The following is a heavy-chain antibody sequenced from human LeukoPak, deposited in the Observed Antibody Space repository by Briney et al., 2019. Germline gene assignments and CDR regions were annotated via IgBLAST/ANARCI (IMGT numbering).Heavy chain of an antibody. CDR1: GGTFSSYA. CDR2: IIPIFGTA. CDR3: ATSWLDYYDSSGHFLSY. J-gene: IGHJ4*02. V-gene: IGHV1-69*05. Sequence: SVKVSCKASGGTFSSYAISWVRQAPGQGLEWMGGIIPIFGTANYAQKFQGRVTITTDESTSTAYMELNSLRSEDTAVYYCATSWLDYYDSSGHFLSYWGQGTLVTVSS. D-gene: IGHD3-22*01.